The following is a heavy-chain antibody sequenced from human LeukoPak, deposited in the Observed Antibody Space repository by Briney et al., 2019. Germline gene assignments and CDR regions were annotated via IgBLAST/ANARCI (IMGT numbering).Heavy chain of an antibody. D-gene: IGHD4-17*01. Sequence: PGGSLRLSCAASGFTFSTYWMHWVRQAPGKGQVWVSRISPDGSSTSYADSVKGRFTISRDNAKNTLYLQMNSLGAEDTAVYYCTRDMTPVTSGYFQHWGQGTLVTVSS. J-gene: IGHJ1*01. CDR3: TRDMTPVTSGYFQH. CDR2: ISPDGSST. V-gene: IGHV3-74*01. CDR1: GFTFSTYW.